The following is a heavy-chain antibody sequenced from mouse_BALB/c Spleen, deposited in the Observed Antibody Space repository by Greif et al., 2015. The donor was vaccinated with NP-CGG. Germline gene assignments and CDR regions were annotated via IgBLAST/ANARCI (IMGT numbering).Heavy chain of an antibody. V-gene: IGHV5-4*02. J-gene: IGHJ4*01. CDR1: GFTFSDYY. CDR3: ASHRYHTMDY. D-gene: IGHD2-14*01. CDR2: ISDGGSYT. Sequence: EVKLVESGGGIVKPGGSLKLSCAASGFTFSDYYMYWVRQTPEKRLEWVATISDGGSYTYYPDSVKGRFTISRDNAKNNLYLQMSSLKSEYTAMYYCASHRYHTMDYWGQGTSITVSS.